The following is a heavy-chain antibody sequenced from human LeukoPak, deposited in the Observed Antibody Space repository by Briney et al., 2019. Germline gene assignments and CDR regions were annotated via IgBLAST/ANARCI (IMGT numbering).Heavy chain of an antibody. CDR3: AVAYGLDV. Sequence: GGSLRLSCAASGFTFSNFWMSWVRQAPGKGLEWVANIKHDGSEKYYVGSVEGRFTISRDNAKKSLYLQMNSLRAEDTAVYYCAVAYGLDVWGQGTTVTVSS. CDR2: IKHDGSEK. V-gene: IGHV3-7*01. J-gene: IGHJ6*02. CDR1: GFTFSNFW.